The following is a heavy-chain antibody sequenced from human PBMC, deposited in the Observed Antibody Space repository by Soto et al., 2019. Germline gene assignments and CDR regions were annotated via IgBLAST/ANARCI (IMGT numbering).Heavy chain of an antibody. Sequence: PSEALSLTCTVSGGSIISGGYYWSLIRQHPGKGLEWIGYIYYSGSTYYNPSLKSRVTISVDTSKKQFSLKLSSVTAADTAVYYSASLAITSYGMDVWGQGTTVTV. CDR1: GGSIISGGYY. CDR3: ASLAITSYGMDV. J-gene: IGHJ6*02. V-gene: IGHV4-31*03. D-gene: IGHD5-12*01. CDR2: IYYSGST.